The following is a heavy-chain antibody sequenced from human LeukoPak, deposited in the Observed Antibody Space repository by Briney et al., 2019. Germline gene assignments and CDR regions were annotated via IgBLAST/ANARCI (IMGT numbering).Heavy chain of an antibody. D-gene: IGHD6-13*01. CDR2: LYYTGST. Sequence: SETLSLTCSVSGGSISSRYYWGWIRQSPGKGLEWIGGLYYTGSTYYNPSLKSRTTISVDTSKNQFSLKLTSVTAADTAVYYCASVYSLYDNWGQGILVIVSS. V-gene: IGHV4-39*01. CDR1: GGSISSRYY. CDR3: ASVYSLYDN. J-gene: IGHJ4*02.